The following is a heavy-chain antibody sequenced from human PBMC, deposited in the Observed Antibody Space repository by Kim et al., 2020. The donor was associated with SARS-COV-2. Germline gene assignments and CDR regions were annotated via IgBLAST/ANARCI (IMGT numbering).Heavy chain of an antibody. CDR3: AKKVPAARMWGGYVMDV. J-gene: IGHJ6*02. CDR2: ISGSGGST. CDR1: GFTFSSYA. D-gene: IGHD2-2*01. V-gene: IGHV3-23*01. Sequence: GGSLRLSCAASGFTFSSYAMSWVRQAPGKGLEWVSAISGSGGSTYYADSVKGRFTISRDNSKNTLYLQMNSLRAEDTAVYYCAKKVPAARMWGGYVMDVWGQGTTVPVSS.